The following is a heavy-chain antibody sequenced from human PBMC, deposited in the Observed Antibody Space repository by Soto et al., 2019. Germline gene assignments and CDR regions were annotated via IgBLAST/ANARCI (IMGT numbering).Heavy chain of an antibody. CDR3: AKDLFCSGDSCYHYYYYGMDV. Sequence: GGSLRLSCAASGFTFSSYSMSWVRQAPGKGLEWVSGFSGSGGNTYYADSVKGRFTISRDNSKNTLYLQMNRLRAEDTAVYYCAKDLFCSGDSCYHYYYYGMDVWGQGTTVTVSS. J-gene: IGHJ6*02. CDR2: FSGSGGNT. CDR1: GFTFSSYS. V-gene: IGHV3-23*01. D-gene: IGHD2-15*01.